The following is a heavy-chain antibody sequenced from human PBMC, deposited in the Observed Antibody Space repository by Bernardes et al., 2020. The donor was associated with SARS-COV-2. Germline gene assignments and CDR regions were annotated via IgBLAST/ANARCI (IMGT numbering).Heavy chain of an antibody. CDR1: GFTVSSND. V-gene: IGHV3-66*02. CDR3: ARGLRGFHYMDV. Sequence: GGSLRLSCAASGFTVSSNDMTWVRQAPGKGLEWVSVVYVGGSTYYADSVKGRFTISRDNSNSTVYLQMNSLRAHDTAVYYCARGLRGFHYMDVWGKGTTVTVSS. CDR2: VYVGGST. J-gene: IGHJ6*03.